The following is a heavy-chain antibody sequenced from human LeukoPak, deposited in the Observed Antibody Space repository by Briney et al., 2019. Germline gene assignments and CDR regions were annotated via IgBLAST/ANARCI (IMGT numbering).Heavy chain of an antibody. CDR1: GFTFSSYS. J-gene: IGHJ6*03. D-gene: IGHD2-2*01. CDR2: IWYDGSNK. Sequence: GGSLRLSCAASGFTFSSYSMHWVRQAPGKGLEWVAVIWYDGSNKYYADSVKGRFTISRDNSKNTLYLQMNSLRAEDTAVYYCAKDSGDCSSTSCLYYYYYYYMDVWGKGTTVTVSS. V-gene: IGHV3-33*06. CDR3: AKDSGDCSSTSCLYYYYYYYMDV.